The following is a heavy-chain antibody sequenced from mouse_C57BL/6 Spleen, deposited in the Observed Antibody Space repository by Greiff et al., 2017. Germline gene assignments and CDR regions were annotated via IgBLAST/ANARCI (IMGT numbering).Heavy chain of an antibody. CDR1: GYTFTGYW. Sequence: QVQLKQSGAELMKPGASVKLSCKATGYTFTGYWIEWVKQRPGHGLEWIGEILPGSGSTNYNEKFKGKATFTADTSSNAAYMQLSSLTTEDAAIYYCARGGYDGGYYAMDYWGQGTSVTVSS. J-gene: IGHJ4*01. CDR3: ARGGYDGGYYAMDY. V-gene: IGHV1-9*01. CDR2: ILPGSGST. D-gene: IGHD2-2*01.